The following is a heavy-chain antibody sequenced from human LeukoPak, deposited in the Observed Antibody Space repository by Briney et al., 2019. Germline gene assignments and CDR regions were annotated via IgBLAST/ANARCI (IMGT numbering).Heavy chain of an antibody. CDR2: INPSGGST. CDR3: ARAPHTGGGPRRLDY. J-gene: IGHJ4*02. D-gene: IGHD2-15*01. Sequence: ASVKVSCKTSGYTFTGYYMHWVRQAPGQGLEWMGIINPSGGSTSYAQKFQGRVTMTRDTSTSTVYMELSSLRSEDTAVYYCARAPHTGGGPRRLDYWGQGTLVTVSS. CDR1: GYTFTGYY. V-gene: IGHV1-46*01.